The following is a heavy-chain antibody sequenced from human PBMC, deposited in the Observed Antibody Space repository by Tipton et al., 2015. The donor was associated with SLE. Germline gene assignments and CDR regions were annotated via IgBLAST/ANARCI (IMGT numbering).Heavy chain of an antibody. D-gene: IGHD2-2*01. J-gene: IGHJ5*02. CDR1: GGSISSRSYY. CDR2: IYHSGST. Sequence: TLSLTCTVSGGSISSRSYYWGWIRQPPGKGLAWFGCIYHSGSTYYNPSLKSRVTISVDTSKNQFSLKLSSVTAADTAVYYCARDVRYCSSTSCQGWFDPWGQGTLVTVSS. CDR3: ARDVRYCSSTSCQGWFDP. V-gene: IGHV4-39*07.